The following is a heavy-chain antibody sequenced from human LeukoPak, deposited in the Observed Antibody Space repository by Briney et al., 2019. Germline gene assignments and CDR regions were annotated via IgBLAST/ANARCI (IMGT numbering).Heavy chain of an antibody. CDR2: ISYDGNTE. D-gene: IGHD6-13*01. J-gene: IGHJ6*02. CDR1: GFTFNSYT. Sequence: PGRSLRLSCAASGFTFNSYTMHWVRQAPGKGLEWVAFISYDGNTEYYADSVKGRFTISRDNSKNTLYLQMNSLSTEDTAVYYCARDHSSSYYYYYGMDVWGQGTTVTVSS. V-gene: IGHV3-30-3*01. CDR3: ARDHSSSYYYYYGMDV.